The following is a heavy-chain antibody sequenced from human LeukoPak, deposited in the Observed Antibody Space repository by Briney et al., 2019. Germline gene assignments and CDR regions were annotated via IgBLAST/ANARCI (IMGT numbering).Heavy chain of an antibody. CDR2: IYSGGST. CDR1: GFTVSSNY. Sequence: GGSLRLSCAASGFTVSSNYMSWVRQAPGKGLEWVSVIYSGGSTYYADSVKGRFTISRDNSKNTLYLQMNSLRAEDTAVYYCAGSIAAAGLYYYYGMDVWGQGTTVTVSS. D-gene: IGHD6-13*01. J-gene: IGHJ6*02. CDR3: AGSIAAAGLYYYYGMDV. V-gene: IGHV3-66*02.